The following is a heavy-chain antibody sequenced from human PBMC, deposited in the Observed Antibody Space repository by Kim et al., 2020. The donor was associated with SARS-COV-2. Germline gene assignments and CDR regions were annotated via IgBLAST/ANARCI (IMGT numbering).Heavy chain of an antibody. V-gene: IGHV4-34*01. CDR2: INHSGST. CDR1: GGSFSGYY. CDR3: ARGDSGYHLYYYYGMDV. J-gene: IGHJ6*02. D-gene: IGHD5-12*01. Sequence: SETLSLTCAVYGGSFSGYYWSWIRQPPGKGLEWIGEINHSGSTNYNPSLKSRVTISVDTSKNQFSLKLSSVTAADTAVYYCARGDSGYHLYYYYGMDVWGQGTTVTVSS.